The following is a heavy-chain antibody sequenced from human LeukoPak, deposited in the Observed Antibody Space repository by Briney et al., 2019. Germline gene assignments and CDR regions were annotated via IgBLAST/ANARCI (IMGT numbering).Heavy chain of an antibody. V-gene: IGHV3-66*01. D-gene: IGHD6-19*01. Sequence: GGSLRLSCAASGFTVSSNYMTWVRQAPGKGLEWVSVIYSGGSTYYADSVKGRFTISRDNSKNTLYLQMNSLRAEDTAVYYCARVLAGVVDFWGQGTLVTVSS. J-gene: IGHJ4*02. CDR2: IYSGGST. CDR3: ARVLAGVVDF. CDR1: GFTVSSNY.